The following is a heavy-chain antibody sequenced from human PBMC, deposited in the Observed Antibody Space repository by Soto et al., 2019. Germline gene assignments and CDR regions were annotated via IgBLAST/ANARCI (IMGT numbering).Heavy chain of an antibody. D-gene: IGHD1-26*01. Sequence: GASVKVSCKASGYTFTGYYMHWVRQAPGQGLGWMGWINPNSGGTNYAQKFQGWVTMTRDTSISTAYMELSRLRSDDTAVYYCARGGGGATGGLAGDYWGQGTLVTVSS. V-gene: IGHV1-2*04. CDR1: GYTFTGYY. J-gene: IGHJ4*02. CDR2: INPNSGGT. CDR3: ARGGGGATGGLAGDY.